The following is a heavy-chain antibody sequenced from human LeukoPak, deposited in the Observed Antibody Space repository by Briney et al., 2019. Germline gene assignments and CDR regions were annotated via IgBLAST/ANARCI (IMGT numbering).Heavy chain of an antibody. V-gene: IGHV1-24*01. J-gene: IGHJ4*02. D-gene: IGHD3-10*01. CDR2: FDPEDGKT. Sequence: VASVKVSCKVSGYTLTELFMHWVRQAPGKGLEWMGSFDPEDGKTIYAQKFQGRVTMTEDTSTDTAYMELSSLRSEDTAVYYCATGGRITMVRGVYYMNPFGYWGQGALVTVSS. CDR1: GYTLTELF. CDR3: ATGGRITMVRGVYYMNPFGY.